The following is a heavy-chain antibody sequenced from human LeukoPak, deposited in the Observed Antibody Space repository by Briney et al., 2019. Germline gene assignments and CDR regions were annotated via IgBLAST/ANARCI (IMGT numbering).Heavy chain of an antibody. D-gene: IGHD5-24*01. Sequence: SETLSLTCTVSGGSISSYYWSWIRQPPGKGLEWIGYIYYSGSTNYNPSLKSRVTISVDTSKNQFSLKLSSVTAADTAVYYCARDRRDGYNYFPVYYYYYMDVWGKGTTVTVSS. V-gene: IGHV4-59*01. CDR2: IYYSGST. CDR3: ARDRRDGYNYFPVYYYYYMDV. CDR1: GGSISSYY. J-gene: IGHJ6*03.